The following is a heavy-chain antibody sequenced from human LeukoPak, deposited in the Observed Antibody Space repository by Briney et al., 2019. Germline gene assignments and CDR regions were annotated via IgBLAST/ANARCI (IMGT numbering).Heavy chain of an antibody. D-gene: IGHD3-10*01. CDR1: GYTFTSYG. CDR2: ISAYNGNT. V-gene: IGHV1-18*04. Sequence: ASVRVSFKASGYTFTSYGISWVRQAPGQGVEWMGWISAYNGNTNYAQKLQGRVTMTTDTSTSTAYMELRSLRPDDTAVYYCARDYYGSGSSLDYWGQGTLVTVSS. CDR3: ARDYYGSGSSLDY. J-gene: IGHJ4*02.